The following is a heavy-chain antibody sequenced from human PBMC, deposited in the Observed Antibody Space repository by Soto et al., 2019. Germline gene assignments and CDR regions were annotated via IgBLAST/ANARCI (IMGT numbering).Heavy chain of an antibody. J-gene: IGHJ6*02. CDR1: CFTVISNY. V-gene: IGHV3-53*01. CDR3: ARDPPATRHGMDV. Sequence: PGGSLRLSLASSCFTVISNYMSWVRKAPWKGLECVSFIYSGCSTYYSDSVSCRFTISRDNSNKTLYLQMKSLRAGDTAVYYCARDPPATRHGMDVWGQGTTVTVSS. CDR2: IYSGCST.